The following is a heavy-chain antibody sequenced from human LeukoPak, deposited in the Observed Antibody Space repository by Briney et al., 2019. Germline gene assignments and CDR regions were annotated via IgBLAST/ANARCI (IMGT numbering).Heavy chain of an antibody. D-gene: IGHD3-22*01. Sequence: SETLSLTCTVSTDSISSYYWSWIRQPAGKGLEWIGRINTSGSINYNPSLKSRVTMSLDTSKNHFSLNVSSVTAADTAVYYCASGVGSSVYYYWGRGILVTVSS. CDR3: ASGVGSSVYYY. V-gene: IGHV4-4*07. CDR2: INTSGSI. CDR1: TDSISSYY. J-gene: IGHJ4*02.